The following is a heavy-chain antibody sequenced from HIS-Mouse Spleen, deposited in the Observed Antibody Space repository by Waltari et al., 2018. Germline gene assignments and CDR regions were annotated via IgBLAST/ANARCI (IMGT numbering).Heavy chain of an antibody. V-gene: IGHV4-39*07. Sequence: QLQLQESGPGLVKPSETLSLTCTVSGGSISSSSYYWGWIRQPPGKGLEWIGSIYYSGSTYHNPSLKSRVTISVDTSKNQFSLKLSSVTAADTAVYYCARDLLGIRAFDIWGQGTMVTVSS. CDR1: GGSISSSSYY. CDR2: IYYSGST. CDR3: ARDLLGIRAFDI. D-gene: IGHD7-27*01. J-gene: IGHJ3*02.